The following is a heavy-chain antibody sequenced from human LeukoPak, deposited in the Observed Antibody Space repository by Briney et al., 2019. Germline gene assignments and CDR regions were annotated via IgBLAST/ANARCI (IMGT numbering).Heavy chain of an antibody. CDR1: GYTFTGYY. J-gene: IGHJ6*03. D-gene: IGHD5-18*01. CDR2: INPNSGGT. CDR3: ARRRAMVSVGSYYYMDV. V-gene: IGHV1-2*02. Sequence: ASVKVSCKASGYTFTGYYMHWVRQAPGQGLEWMGWINPNSGGTNYAQKFQGRVTMTRDTSISTAYMELSRLRSDDTAVYYCARRRAMVSVGSYYYMDVWGKGTTVTVSS.